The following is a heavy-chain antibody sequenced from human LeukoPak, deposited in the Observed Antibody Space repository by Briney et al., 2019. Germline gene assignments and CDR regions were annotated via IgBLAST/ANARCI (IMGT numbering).Heavy chain of an antibody. Sequence: PSETLSLTCSVAAGSVSRYYSGSIRQPAGKGLEWIGRIYTSGSTNYNPSLKSRVTISLDKSKNQFSLKLSSVTAADTAVYYCARDDPHCDSSGYHPWGQGTLVTVSS. CDR3: ARDDPHCDSSGYHP. J-gene: IGHJ5*02. CDR1: AGSVSRYY. V-gene: IGHV4-4*07. CDR2: IYTSGST. D-gene: IGHD3-22*01.